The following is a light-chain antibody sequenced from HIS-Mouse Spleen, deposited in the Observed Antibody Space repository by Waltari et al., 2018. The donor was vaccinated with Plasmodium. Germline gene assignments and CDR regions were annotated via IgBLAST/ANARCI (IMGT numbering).Light chain of an antibody. V-gene: IGKV1-5*03. CDR1: QSISSR. CDR3: QQYNSYSWT. J-gene: IGKJ1*01. CDR2: QAS. Sequence: DIQMTQSPSTLSASVGDRVTITCRASQSISSRLAWYQQKPGKAPKLLIYQASSVESGVPSRFSGSGSGTEFTLTISSLQPDDFATYYCQQYNSYSWTFGQGTKVEIK.